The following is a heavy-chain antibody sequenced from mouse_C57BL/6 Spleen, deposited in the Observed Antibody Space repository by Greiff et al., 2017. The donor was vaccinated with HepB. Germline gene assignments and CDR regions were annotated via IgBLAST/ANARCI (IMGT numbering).Heavy chain of an antibody. V-gene: IGHV5-12*01. CDR1: GFTFSDYY. J-gene: IGHJ4*01. CDR3: ARRGYRGAMDY. Sequence: EVKLVESGGGLVQPGGSLKLSCAASGFTFSDYYMYWVRQTPEKRLEWVAYISNGGGSTYYPDTVKGRFTISRDNAKNTLYLQMSRLKSEDTAMYYCARRGYRGAMDYWGQGTSVTVSS. D-gene: IGHD2-14*01. CDR2: ISNGGGST.